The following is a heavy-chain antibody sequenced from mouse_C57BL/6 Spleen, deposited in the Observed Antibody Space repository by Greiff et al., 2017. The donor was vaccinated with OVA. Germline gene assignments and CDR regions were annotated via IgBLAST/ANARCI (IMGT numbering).Heavy chain of an antibody. CDR2: ISDGGSYT. Sequence: EVMLVESGGGLVKPGGSLKLSCAASGFTFSSYAMSWVRQTPEKRLEWVATISDGGSYTYYPDNVKGRFTISRDNAKNNLYLQMSHLKSEDTAMYYCARERSHDGYGNYYAMDYWGQGTSVTVSS. D-gene: IGHD2-1*01. CDR3: ARERSHDGYGNYYAMDY. J-gene: IGHJ4*01. CDR1: GFTFSSYA. V-gene: IGHV5-4*01.